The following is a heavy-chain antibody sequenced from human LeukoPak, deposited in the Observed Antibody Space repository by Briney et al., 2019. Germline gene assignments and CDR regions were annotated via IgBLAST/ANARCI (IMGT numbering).Heavy chain of an antibody. CDR1: GYSISSGYY. CDR2: IYHSGST. V-gene: IGHV4-38-2*02. Sequence: PSETLSLTCTVSGYSISSGYYWTWIRQPPGKGLEWIGNIYHSGSTYNNPSLKSRVTISVDTPKNQFSLKLTSVTAADTAVYYCARGGGNGGGWVGHYYYMDVWGKGTTVTVSS. D-gene: IGHD4-23*01. J-gene: IGHJ6*03. CDR3: ARGGGNGGGWVGHYYYMDV.